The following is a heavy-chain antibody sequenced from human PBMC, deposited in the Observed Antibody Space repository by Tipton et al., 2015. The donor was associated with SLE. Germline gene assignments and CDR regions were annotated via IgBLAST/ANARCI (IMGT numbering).Heavy chain of an antibody. Sequence: LRLSCTVSNVSVSTRTYYWGWIRQPPGKGLEWIGSIYYSGSTYYNPSLKSRVTISVDTSKNQFSLKLSSVTAADTAVYFCARDPNGGYGTFDFWGQGALVTVSS. CDR1: NVSVSTRTYY. D-gene: IGHD4-17*01. V-gene: IGHV4-39*07. J-gene: IGHJ4*02. CDR2: IYYSGST. CDR3: ARDPNGGYGTFDF.